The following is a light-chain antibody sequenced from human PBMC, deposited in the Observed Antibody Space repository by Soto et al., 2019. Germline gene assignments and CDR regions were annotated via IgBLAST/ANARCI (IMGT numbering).Light chain of an antibody. V-gene: IGLV2-14*03. CDR2: DVV. J-gene: IGLJ1*01. CDR3: SSYTSTMTNV. Sequence: QSALTQPASVSGSPGQSIPISCTGTSSDVGGFNSVSWYQLRPGTAPKLILYDVVDRPSGVSYRFSGSKSGNTASLTISGLQAADEADYFCSSYTSTMTNVFGSGTKLTVL. CDR1: SSDVGGFNS.